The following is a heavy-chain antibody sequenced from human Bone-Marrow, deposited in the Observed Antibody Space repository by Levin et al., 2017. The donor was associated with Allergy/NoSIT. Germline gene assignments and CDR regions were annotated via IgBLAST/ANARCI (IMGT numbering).Heavy chain of an antibody. J-gene: IGHJ4*02. V-gene: IGHV4-59*01. CDR1: GGSISSYY. CDR2: IYYSGST. Sequence: SETLSLTCTVSGGSISSYYWSWIRQPPGKGLEWIGYIYYSGSTNYNPSLKSRVTISVDTSKNQFSLKLSSVTAADTAVYYCAREGPMSSSWEEYYFDYWGQGTLVTVSS. D-gene: IGHD6-13*01. CDR3: AREGPMSSSWEEYYFDY.